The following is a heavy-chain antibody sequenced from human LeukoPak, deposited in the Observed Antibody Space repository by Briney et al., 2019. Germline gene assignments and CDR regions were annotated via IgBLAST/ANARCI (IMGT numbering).Heavy chain of an antibody. CDR2: ISTYNGNT. CDR3: ARGSGSGTYGFDV. D-gene: IGHD3-10*01. Sequence: ASVNVSCKASVYTFTSYDFSWVRQAPGQGLEWMGWISTYNGNTNYAQKLQGRVIMTTDTSTNTAYMELRSLRSDDTAVYYCARGSGSGTYGFDVWGQGTTVTVSS. CDR1: VYTFTSYD. V-gene: IGHV1-18*01. J-gene: IGHJ6*02.